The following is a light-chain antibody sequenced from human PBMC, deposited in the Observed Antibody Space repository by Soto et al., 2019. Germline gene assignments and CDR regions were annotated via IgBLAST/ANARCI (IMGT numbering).Light chain of an antibody. Sequence: AIRMTQSPSSLSASTGDRVTITCRASQGISSYLAWYQQKPGKAPKLLIYAASTLQSGVPSRFSGSGSGTDFTLTISRLEPEDFAIFYCQQHDTSLTWTFGQGTKVDI. CDR3: QQHDTSLTWT. J-gene: IGKJ1*01. V-gene: IGKV1-8*01. CDR2: AAS. CDR1: QGISSY.